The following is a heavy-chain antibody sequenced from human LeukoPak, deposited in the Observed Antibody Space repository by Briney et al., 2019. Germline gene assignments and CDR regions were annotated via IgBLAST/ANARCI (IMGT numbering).Heavy chain of an antibody. CDR2: ISSSGSTI. Sequence: PGGSLRLSCAASGFTFSTYGMHWVRQAPGKGLEWVSYISSSGSTIYYADSVKGRFTISRDNAKNSLYLQMNSLRAEDTAVYYCAKDLQYYYDSSGYVVFDYWGQGTLVTVSS. CDR1: GFTFSTYG. CDR3: AKDLQYYYDSSGYVVFDY. J-gene: IGHJ4*02. D-gene: IGHD3-22*01. V-gene: IGHV3-48*04.